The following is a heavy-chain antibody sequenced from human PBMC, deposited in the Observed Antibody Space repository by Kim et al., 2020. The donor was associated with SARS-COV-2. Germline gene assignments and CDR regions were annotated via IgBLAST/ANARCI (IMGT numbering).Heavy chain of an antibody. Sequence: AQKLQGRVTMTTDTSTSTAYMELRSLRSDDTAAYYCARGDYGSGSPPLDYWGQGTLVTVSS. CDR3: ARGDYGSGSPPLDY. J-gene: IGHJ4*02. V-gene: IGHV1-18*01. D-gene: IGHD3-10*01.